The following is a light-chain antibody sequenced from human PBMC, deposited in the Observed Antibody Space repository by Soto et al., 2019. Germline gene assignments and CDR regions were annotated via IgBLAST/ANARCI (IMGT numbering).Light chain of an antibody. Sequence: DIQMTQSPSSLSASVGDRVTITCRASQSITNSLNWYQHKPGKAPTLLVYAASSLQSGVPSRFSGSGSGTDFTLTISRLQPEDFATYFCQQGHSMPFTFGPGTKVDIK. V-gene: IGKV1-39*01. CDR1: QSITNS. J-gene: IGKJ3*01. CDR3: QQGHSMPFT. CDR2: AAS.